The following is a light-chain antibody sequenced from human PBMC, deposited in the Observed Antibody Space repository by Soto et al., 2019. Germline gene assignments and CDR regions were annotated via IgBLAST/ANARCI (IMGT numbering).Light chain of an antibody. CDR1: QGISSY. CDR2: AAS. Sequence: AILMTQSPSSLSASTGDRVTITCRASQGISSYLAWYQQKQGKAPKLLIYAASTLQSGVPSRLRGSGSGTDLTLTISCLQSEDFETYYCQQYYSSPLTVGHGTRLEI. V-gene: IGKV1-8*01. J-gene: IGKJ5*01. CDR3: QQYYSSPLT.